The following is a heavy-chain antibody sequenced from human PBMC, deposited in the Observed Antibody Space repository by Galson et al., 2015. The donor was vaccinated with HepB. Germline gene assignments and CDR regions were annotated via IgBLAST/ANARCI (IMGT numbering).Heavy chain of an antibody. J-gene: IGHJ3*02. V-gene: IGHV3-53*01. CDR2: IYSGGST. Sequence: LRLSCAASGFTVSSNYMSWVRQAPGKGLEWVSVIYSGGSTYYADSVKGRFTISRDNSKNTLYLQMNSLRAEDTAVYYCAGSYCTNGVCYAEGDAFDIWGQGTMVTVSS. CDR1: GFTVSSNY. D-gene: IGHD2-8*01. CDR3: AGSYCTNGVCYAEGDAFDI.